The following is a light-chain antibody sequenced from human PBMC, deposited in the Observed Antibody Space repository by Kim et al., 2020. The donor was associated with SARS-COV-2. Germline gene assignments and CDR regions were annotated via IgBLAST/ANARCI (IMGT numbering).Light chain of an antibody. CDR1: QSVSSGF. CDR3: QQFSGPYT. V-gene: IGKV3-20*01. J-gene: IGKJ2*01. Sequence: EIVLTQSPGTLSLSPGQRATLSCRASQSVSSGFLAWYQQKPGQAPRLLIYGASSRAPGIPARFSGRGSGTDFTLTISRLEPEDFAVYFCQQFSGPYTFGQGTKLEI. CDR2: GAS.